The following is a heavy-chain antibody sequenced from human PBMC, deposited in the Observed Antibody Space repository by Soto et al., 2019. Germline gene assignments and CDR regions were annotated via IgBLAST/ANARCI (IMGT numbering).Heavy chain of an antibody. V-gene: IGHV6-1*01. D-gene: IGHD2-2*01. Sequence: SQTLSLTCAISGGSVSSNSAAWNWIRQSPSRGLEWLGRTYYRSKWYNVYAVSVKSRITINPDTSKNQFSLQLNSVTPVDTAVYYCARDHLRIVVVPAAISMGMDVWGQGTTVTVSS. CDR1: GGSVSSNSAA. J-gene: IGHJ6*02. CDR2: TYYRSKWYN. CDR3: ARDHLRIVVVPAAISMGMDV.